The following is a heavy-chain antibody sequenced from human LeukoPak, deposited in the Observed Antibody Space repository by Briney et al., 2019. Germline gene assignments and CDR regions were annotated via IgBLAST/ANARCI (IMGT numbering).Heavy chain of an antibody. CDR2: ISGSGDNT. CDR3: AKAYCSSTTCYRSFDD. J-gene: IGHJ4*02. Sequence: RGSLRLSCAASGFTFGSYAMSWVRQAPGKGLEWVSAISGSGDNTYYADSVKGRFTISRDNSKNTLSLQMNGLRAEDTAVYYCAKAYCSSTTCYRSFDDWGQGTLVTVSS. D-gene: IGHD2-2*01. V-gene: IGHV3-23*01. CDR1: GFTFGSYA.